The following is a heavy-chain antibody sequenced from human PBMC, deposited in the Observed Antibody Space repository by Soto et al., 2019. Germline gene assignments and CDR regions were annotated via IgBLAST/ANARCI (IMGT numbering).Heavy chain of an antibody. CDR3: ARDLGSSTSALSGGMDV. Sequence: GGSLRLSCAASGFTFSSYGMHWVRQAPGKGLEWVAVIWYDGSNKYYADSVKGRFTISRDNSKNTLYLQMNSLRAEDTAVYYCARDLGSSTSALSGGMDVWGQGTTVTVSS. CDR2: IWYDGSNK. V-gene: IGHV3-33*01. J-gene: IGHJ6*02. D-gene: IGHD2-2*01. CDR1: GFTFSSYG.